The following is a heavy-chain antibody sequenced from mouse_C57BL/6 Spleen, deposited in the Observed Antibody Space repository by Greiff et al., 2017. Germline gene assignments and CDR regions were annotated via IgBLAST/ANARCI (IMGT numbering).Heavy chain of an antibody. CDR3: AREEISQFGYGSSYPFAY. Sequence: QVQLQQSGAELVKPGASVKISCKASGYAFSSYWMNWVKQRPGKGLEWIGQFYPGDGDTNYNGKFKGKATLTADKSSSPAYMQLSSQTSEDSAVYFCAREEISQFGYGSSYPFAYWGQGTLGTVSA. CDR2: FYPGDGDT. D-gene: IGHD1-1*01. CDR1: GYAFSSYW. J-gene: IGHJ3*01. V-gene: IGHV1-80*01.